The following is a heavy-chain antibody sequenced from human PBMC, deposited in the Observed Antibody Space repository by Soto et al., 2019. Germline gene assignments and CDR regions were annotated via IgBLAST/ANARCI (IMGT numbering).Heavy chain of an antibody. Sequence: QVQLRESGPGLVKPSETLSLTCTVSSGPIGTYFWSWIGQPPGKGLEWIGYIYYSGTTNYNPSLKSRVTIFLDTSKNQFSLRLSSVTAADTAVYYRARGRGGTYDAFDIWGQGTLVTVSS. J-gene: IGHJ3*02. D-gene: IGHD1-26*01. CDR1: SGPIGTYF. V-gene: IGHV4-59*01. CDR3: ARGRGGTYDAFDI. CDR2: IYYSGTT.